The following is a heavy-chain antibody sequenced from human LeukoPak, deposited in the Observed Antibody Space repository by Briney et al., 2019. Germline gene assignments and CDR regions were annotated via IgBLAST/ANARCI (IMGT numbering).Heavy chain of an antibody. CDR3: ARDLFSFYYDSSGHCDY. V-gene: IGHV3-11*01. Sequence: AGGSLRLSCVASGFNFGDYYMNWFRQAPGKGLEWLSFISSSGHNILYTDSVKGRFTVSRDNAKKTVFLQMNSLRAEDTAVYYCARDLFSFYYDSSGHCDYWGPGTRVTVSS. J-gene: IGHJ4*02. CDR1: GFNFGDYY. D-gene: IGHD3-22*01. CDR2: ISSSGHNI.